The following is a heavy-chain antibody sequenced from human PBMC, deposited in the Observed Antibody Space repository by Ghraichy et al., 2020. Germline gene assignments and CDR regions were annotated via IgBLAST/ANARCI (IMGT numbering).Heavy chain of an antibody. Sequence: GGSLRLSCAASGFTFSSYAMSWVRQAPGKGLEWVSAISDSGGSTYYADSVKGRFTISRDKSKNTLYLQMNSLRAEDTAVYYCAKESPGYSSGSGYYYYYGMDVWGQGTTVTVSS. CDR2: ISDSGGST. CDR1: GFTFSSYA. CDR3: AKESPGYSSGSGYYYYYGMDV. D-gene: IGHD5-18*01. J-gene: IGHJ6*02. V-gene: IGHV3-23*01.